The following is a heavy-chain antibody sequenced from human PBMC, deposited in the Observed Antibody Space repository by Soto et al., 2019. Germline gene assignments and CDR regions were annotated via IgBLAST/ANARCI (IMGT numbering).Heavy chain of an antibody. D-gene: IGHD5-12*01. CDR3: VKDRVPGAYGNYYGMDV. Sequence: GGSMRLSWRVSGFTFNNSGMHWFRQAPGKGLEWMAVISYDGRVKYYADSVKGRVIISRDNSKNTLNLEMNSLRAEDTAIYYCVKDRVPGAYGNYYGMDVWGQGTTVTVSS. V-gene: IGHV3-30*18. CDR2: ISYDGRVK. J-gene: IGHJ6*02. CDR1: GFTFNNSG.